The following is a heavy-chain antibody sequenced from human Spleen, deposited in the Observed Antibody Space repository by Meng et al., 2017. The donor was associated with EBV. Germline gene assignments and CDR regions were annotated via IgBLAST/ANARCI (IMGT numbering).Heavy chain of an antibody. CDR1: GYTFTTYA. Sequence: QGPLVHSGAGVMLPGASVKVSCKASGYTFTTYAMHWVRQAPGQRLEWMGWINADNGDTKYSQRFQGRVTITRETSASTAYMELSSLRSEDTAVYYCARDLYDSSGSTFDYWGQGTLVTVSS. V-gene: IGHV1-3*01. CDR3: ARDLYDSSGSTFDY. J-gene: IGHJ4*02. CDR2: INADNGDT. D-gene: IGHD3-22*01.